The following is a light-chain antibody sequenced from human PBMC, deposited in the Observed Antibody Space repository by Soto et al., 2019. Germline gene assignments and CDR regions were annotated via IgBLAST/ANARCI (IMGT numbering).Light chain of an antibody. CDR3: QQYNNWPPYT. CDR1: QSVSSN. CDR2: GAS. Sequence: EIVMTQSPATLSVSPGERATLSCRASQSVSSNLAWYQQKPGQAPRLLIYGASTRATGIPARFSGSGSGTEFTLTSSSLQSDAFAVYYCQQYNNWPPYTFGQGTKLEIK. V-gene: IGKV3-15*01. J-gene: IGKJ2*01.